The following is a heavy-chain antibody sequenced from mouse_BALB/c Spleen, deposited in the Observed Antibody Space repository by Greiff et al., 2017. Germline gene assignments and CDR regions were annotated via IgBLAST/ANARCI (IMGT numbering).Heavy chain of an antibody. CDR3: ARNMGGSPYWYFDV. CDR2: IWGDGST. J-gene: IGHJ1*01. D-gene: IGHD1-1*02. Sequence: QVQLKESGPGLVAPSQSLSITCTVSGFSLTGYGVNWVRQPPGKGLEWLGMIWGDGSTDYNSALKSRLSISKDNSKSQVFLKMNSLQTDDTAMYYCARNMGGSPYWYFDVWGAGTTVTVSS. CDR1: GFSLTGYG. V-gene: IGHV2-6-7*01.